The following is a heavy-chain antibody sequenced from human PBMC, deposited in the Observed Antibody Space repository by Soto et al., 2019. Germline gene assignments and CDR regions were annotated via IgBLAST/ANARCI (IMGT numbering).Heavy chain of an antibody. D-gene: IGHD5-18*01. CDR3: ARHVGYSYGT. Sequence: QLQLQESGPGLVKPSETLSLTCTVSGGSISSSSYYWGWIRQPPGKGLEWIGRIYYSGSTYYNPSLKSRVTISVDTSKNQFSLKLSSVTAADTAVYYCARHVGYSYGTWGQGTLVTVSS. CDR1: GGSISSSSYY. V-gene: IGHV4-39*01. J-gene: IGHJ5*02. CDR2: IYYSGST.